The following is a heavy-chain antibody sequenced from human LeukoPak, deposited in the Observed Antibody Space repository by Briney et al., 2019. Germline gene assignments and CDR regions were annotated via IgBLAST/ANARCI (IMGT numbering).Heavy chain of an antibody. CDR2: FYTSVST. CDR3: ARAGYYGILTGYLGGYYYYMDV. Sequence: PSETLSLTCTVSGGSISSGSYYWSWIRQPAGKGLEWIGRFYTSVSTNYNPSLKSRVTISVDTSKNQFSLKLSSVTAADTAVYYCARAGYYGILTGYLGGYYYYMDVWGKGTTVTISS. D-gene: IGHD3-9*01. CDR1: GGSISSGSYY. J-gene: IGHJ6*03. V-gene: IGHV4-61*02.